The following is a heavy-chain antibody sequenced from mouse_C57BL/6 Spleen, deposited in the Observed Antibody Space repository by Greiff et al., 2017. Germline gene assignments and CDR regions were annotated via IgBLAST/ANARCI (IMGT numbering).Heavy chain of an antibody. CDR3: ARQVNYYFDY. J-gene: IGHJ2*01. D-gene: IGHD2-5*01. Sequence: ESGRGLVKPGGSLKLSCAASGFTFSSYTMSWVHQTPVKRLEWVATISGGGGNTYYPDSVKGRFTISRDNAKNTLYLQMSSLRSEDTALYYCARQVNYYFDYWGQGTTLTVSS. V-gene: IGHV5-9*01. CDR2: ISGGGGNT. CDR1: GFTFSSYT.